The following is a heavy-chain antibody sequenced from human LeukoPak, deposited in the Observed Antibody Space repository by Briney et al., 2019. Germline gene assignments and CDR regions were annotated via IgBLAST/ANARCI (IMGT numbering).Heavy chain of an antibody. J-gene: IGHJ6*03. CDR1: GGSISSYY. V-gene: IGHV4-59*01. Sequence: SETLSLTCTVSGGSISSYYWSWIRQPPGKGLEWIGYIYYSGSTNYNPSLKSRVTISVDTSKNQFSLKLSSVTAADTAVYYCARVRGDYDILTGYYYYYMDVWGKGTTVTVSS. D-gene: IGHD3-9*01. CDR3: ARVRGDYDILTGYYYYYMDV. CDR2: IYYSGST.